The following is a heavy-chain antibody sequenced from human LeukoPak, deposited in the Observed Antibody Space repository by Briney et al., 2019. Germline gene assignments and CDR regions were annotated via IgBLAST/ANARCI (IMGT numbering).Heavy chain of an antibody. CDR1: GFSVSSTY. Sequence: GSLGLSCAASGFSVSSTYMNWFRQPPGKGLEWISTLYRDGTTYYADYVKGRFTISRDNSKNTLYLQMNSLRAEDTAIYYCARDSGDGDYEPLDYWGQGTLVTVSS. D-gene: IGHD4-17*01. J-gene: IGHJ4*02. V-gene: IGHV3-53*01. CDR2: LYRDGTT. CDR3: ARDSGDGDYEPLDY.